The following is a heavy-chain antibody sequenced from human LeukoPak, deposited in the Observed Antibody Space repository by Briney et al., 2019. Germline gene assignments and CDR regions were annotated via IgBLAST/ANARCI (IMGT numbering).Heavy chain of an antibody. CDR3: ARDVGASAPDAFDI. D-gene: IGHD1-26*01. J-gene: IGHJ3*02. Sequence: GGSLRLSCAASGLTFSTYNMNWVRQAPGKGLEWVSSISSSSNYIYYADSVKGRFTISRDNAKNSLYLQMNSLRAEDTDVYYCARDVGASAPDAFDIWGQGTMVTVSS. V-gene: IGHV3-21*01. CDR2: ISSSSNYI. CDR1: GLTFSTYN.